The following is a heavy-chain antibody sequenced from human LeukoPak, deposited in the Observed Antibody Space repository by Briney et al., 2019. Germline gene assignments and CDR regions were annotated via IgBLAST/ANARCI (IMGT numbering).Heavy chain of an antibody. CDR1: GFTFSSYW. Sequence: GGSLRLSCAASGFTFSSYWMSRVRQAPGKGLEWVANIKQDGSEKYYVDSVKGRFTISRDNAKNSLYLQMNSLRAEDTAVYYCAREGLRFDWLLPVVEFDYWGQGTLVTVSS. J-gene: IGHJ4*02. CDR3: AREGLRFDWLLPVVEFDY. CDR2: IKQDGSEK. D-gene: IGHD3-9*01. V-gene: IGHV3-7*01.